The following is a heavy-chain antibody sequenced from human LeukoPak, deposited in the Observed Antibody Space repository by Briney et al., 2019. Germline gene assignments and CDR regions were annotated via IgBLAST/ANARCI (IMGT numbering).Heavy chain of an antibody. Sequence: SETLSLTCAVYGGSFSGYYWSWIRQPPGKGLEWIGEINRSGSTNYNPSLKSRVTISVDTSKNQFSLKLSSVTAADTAVYYCARIAVAGTIDYWGQGTLVTVSS. D-gene: IGHD6-19*01. CDR1: GGSFSGYY. CDR2: INRSGST. CDR3: ARIAVAGTIDY. J-gene: IGHJ4*02. V-gene: IGHV4-34*01.